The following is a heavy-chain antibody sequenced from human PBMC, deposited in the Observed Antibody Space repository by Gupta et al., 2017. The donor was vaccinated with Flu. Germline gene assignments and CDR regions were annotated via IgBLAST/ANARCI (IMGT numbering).Heavy chain of an antibody. V-gene: IGHV4-34*01. J-gene: IGHJ4*02. Sequence: QVQLQQWGAGLLKPSETLSLTCAVYGGSFSGYYWSWIRQPPGKGLEWIGEINHSGSTNYNPSLKSRVTISVDTSKNQFSLKLSSVTAADTAVYYCARRDGYTHNLYWGQGTLVTVSS. CDR1: GGSFSGYY. CDR2: INHSGST. CDR3: ARRDGYTHNLY. D-gene: IGHD5-24*01.